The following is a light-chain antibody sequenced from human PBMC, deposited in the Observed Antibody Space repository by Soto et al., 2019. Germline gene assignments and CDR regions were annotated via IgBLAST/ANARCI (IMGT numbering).Light chain of an antibody. Sequence: EIELTQSPGTLSSSPGERATLSCRASQSVSSSYLAWYQHKPGQAPRLLIYGASSRATGIPDRFSCSGSGTDFTLTISTLEPEDFAVYYCQQYGSSPAVTFGGGTKVEIK. V-gene: IGKV3-20*01. CDR3: QQYGSSPAVT. CDR1: QSVSSSY. CDR2: GAS. J-gene: IGKJ4*01.